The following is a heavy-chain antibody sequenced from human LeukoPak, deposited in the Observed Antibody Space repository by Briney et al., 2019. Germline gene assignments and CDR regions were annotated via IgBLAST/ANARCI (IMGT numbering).Heavy chain of an antibody. V-gene: IGHV1-2*02. J-gene: IGHJ4*02. D-gene: IGHD1-26*01. CDR3: AGDSGSYFHHFDY. Sequence: ASVKVSCKASGYTFTGYYMHWVRQAPGQGLEWMGWINPNSGGTNYAQKFQGRVTMTRDTSTSTAYMELSRLRSDDTAVYYCAGDSGSYFHHFDYWGQGTLVTVSS. CDR2: INPNSGGT. CDR1: GYTFTGYY.